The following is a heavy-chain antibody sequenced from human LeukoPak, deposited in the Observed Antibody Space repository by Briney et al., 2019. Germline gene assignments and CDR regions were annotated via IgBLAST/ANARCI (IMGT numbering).Heavy chain of an antibody. V-gene: IGHV3-53*01. Sequence: GGSLRLSCAASGSTFSSYSMNWVRQAPGKGLEWVSVIYSGGSTYYADSVKGRFTISRDNSKNTLYLQMNSLRAEDTAVYYCARATGPTLRFDYWGQGTLVTVSS. D-gene: IGHD3-9*01. CDR2: IYSGGST. CDR3: ARATGPTLRFDY. J-gene: IGHJ4*02. CDR1: GSTFSSYS.